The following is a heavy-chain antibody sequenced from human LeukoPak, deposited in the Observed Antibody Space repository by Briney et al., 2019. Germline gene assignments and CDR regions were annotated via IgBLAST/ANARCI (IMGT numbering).Heavy chain of an antibody. D-gene: IGHD2-8*01. V-gene: IGHV3-30*02. CDR2: IQYDGNNE. Sequence: PGGSLRLSCTASGFTFGDYAMSWFRQAPGKGLEWVAYIQYDGNNEQYAHSVKGRFRISRDGSKNILYLQMNSLRAEDTAVYYCAKDRCSNGIGCYYYYMDVWGKGTTVTISS. CDR3: AKDRCSNGIGCYYYYMDV. J-gene: IGHJ6*03. CDR1: GFTFGDYA.